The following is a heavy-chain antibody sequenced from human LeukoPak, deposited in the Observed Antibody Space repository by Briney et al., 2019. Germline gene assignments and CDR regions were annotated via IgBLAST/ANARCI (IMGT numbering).Heavy chain of an antibody. V-gene: IGHV1-2*02. J-gene: IGHJ5*02. CDR3: ARDSACCSSTSCYVWLDP. D-gene: IGHD2-2*01. CDR2: INPNSGGT. CDR1: GYTFTGYY. Sequence: GASVKLSCKASGYTFTGYYMHWVRQAPGQGLEWMGWINPNSGGTNYAQKFQGRVTMTRDTSISTAYMELSRLRSDDTAVYYCARDSACCSSTSCYVWLDPCGQGDLVTVSS.